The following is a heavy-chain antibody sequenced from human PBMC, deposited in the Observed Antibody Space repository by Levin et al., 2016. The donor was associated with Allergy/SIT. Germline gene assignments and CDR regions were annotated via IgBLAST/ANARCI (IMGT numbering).Heavy chain of an antibody. CDR3: ATGDSSGYYRVDF. J-gene: IGHJ4*02. Sequence: GGSLRLSCVASAFTFSSYTMNWVRQAPGKGLEWVSSITSSSTYIYYADSVKGRFTISRDNAKNSLYLQMNSLRAEDTAVYYCATGDSSGYYRVDFWGQGTLVTVSS. V-gene: IGHV3-21*01. D-gene: IGHD3-22*01. CDR1: AFTFSSYT. CDR2: ITSSSTYI.